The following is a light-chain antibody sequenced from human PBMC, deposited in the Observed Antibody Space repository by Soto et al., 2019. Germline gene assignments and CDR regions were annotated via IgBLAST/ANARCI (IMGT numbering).Light chain of an antibody. CDR3: QQYGSSLIYT. CDR1: QSVSSSY. Sequence: EIVLTQSPGTLSLSPGERATLSCRASQSVSSSYLAWYQQKPGQATRLLTYGASSRATGIPDRFSGSGSGTDFTLTISRLEPEDFAVYYCQQYGSSLIYTFGQGTKLEIK. J-gene: IGKJ2*01. CDR2: GAS. V-gene: IGKV3-20*01.